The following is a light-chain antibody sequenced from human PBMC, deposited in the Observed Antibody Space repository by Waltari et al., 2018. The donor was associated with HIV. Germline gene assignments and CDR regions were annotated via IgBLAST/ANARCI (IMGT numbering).Light chain of an antibody. CDR1: NIGNRR. CDR3: QVWDTNSDHRV. CDR2: DDI. V-gene: IGLV3-21*02. Sequence: SSVLTQTPSVSVAPGQTSRITCGGDNIGNRRVHWYQQKPGQAPVLVVYDDIDRPSGSPERFSGSRYGNTATLTISRVEVGDEDDYYCQVWDTNSDHRVFGGGTKLTVL. J-gene: IGLJ2*01.